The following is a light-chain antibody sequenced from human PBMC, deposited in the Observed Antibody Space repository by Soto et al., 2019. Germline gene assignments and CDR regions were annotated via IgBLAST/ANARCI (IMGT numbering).Light chain of an antibody. CDR2: DSS. J-gene: IGKJ1*01. V-gene: IGKV3-11*01. CDR3: QQRSNWPWT. CDR1: QGVSSF. Sequence: EIVLTQSPATLSLSPGERATLSCRASQGVSSFLAWYQQKPGQAPRLLIYDSSNRATGIPVRFSGSGSGTDFTLTISSLEPEDFAVYYCQQRSNWPWTFGQGTKVEIK.